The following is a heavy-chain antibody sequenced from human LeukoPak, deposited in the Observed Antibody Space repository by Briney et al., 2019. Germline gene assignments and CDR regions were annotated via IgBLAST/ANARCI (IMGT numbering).Heavy chain of an antibody. CDR1: GFIFSSYA. V-gene: IGHV3-21*06. CDR2: ISSGSTYM. D-gene: IGHD6-6*01. CDR3: GRVGGRSKAAKGDAFDI. Sequence: PGGSLRLSCVASGFIFSSYAMNWVRQAPGKGLEWVSSISSGSTYMYYADSVKGRFTISRDNAQNSVFLQMNSLRAEDTAVYYCGRVGGRSKAAKGDAFDIWGQGTMVVVSS. J-gene: IGHJ3*02.